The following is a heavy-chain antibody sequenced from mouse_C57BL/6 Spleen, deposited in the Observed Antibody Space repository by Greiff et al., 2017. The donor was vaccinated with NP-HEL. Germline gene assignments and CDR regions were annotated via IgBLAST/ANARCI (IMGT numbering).Heavy chain of an antibody. Sequence: QVQLQQSGAELVKPGASVKMSCKASGYTFTSYWITWVKPRPGQGLEWIGDIYPGSGSTNYNEKFKSKATLTVDTSSSTAYMQLSSLTSEDSAVYYCASGTYGSSPHYFDYWGQGTTLTVSS. CDR2: IYPGSGST. CDR1: GYTFTSYW. V-gene: IGHV1-55*01. CDR3: ASGTYGSSPHYFDY. D-gene: IGHD1-1*01. J-gene: IGHJ2*01.